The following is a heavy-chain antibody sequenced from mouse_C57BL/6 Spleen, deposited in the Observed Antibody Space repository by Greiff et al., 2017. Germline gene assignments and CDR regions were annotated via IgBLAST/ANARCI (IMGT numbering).Heavy chain of an antibody. CDR2: ILTGSGSI. J-gene: IGHJ2*01. D-gene: IGHD1-1*01. V-gene: IGHV1-9*01. CDR3: ARITTVVASFDC. CDR1: GYTFTGYW. Sequence: QVQLQQSGAGLMKPGASVKLSCTATGYTFTGYWIAWVRQRPGHGLEWIGVILTGSGSINYNEKFKGKATFTADTSSNTTYMQLSSLTTEDSAIYYCARITTVVASFDCWGQGATLTVSS.